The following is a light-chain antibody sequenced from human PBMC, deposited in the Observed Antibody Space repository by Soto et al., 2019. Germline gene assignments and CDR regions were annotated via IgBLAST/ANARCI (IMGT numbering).Light chain of an antibody. Sequence: ETVMTQSPATLSVSPVERATLSCMASQSISSNLAWFQQKPGQAPRLLIYDASTMATGFPARFSGSGSGTESTLTISSLQSEDFAVYYCQQYNNWPLTFGGGTKVDIK. CDR1: QSISSN. J-gene: IGKJ4*01. CDR2: DAS. CDR3: QQYNNWPLT. V-gene: IGKV3-15*01.